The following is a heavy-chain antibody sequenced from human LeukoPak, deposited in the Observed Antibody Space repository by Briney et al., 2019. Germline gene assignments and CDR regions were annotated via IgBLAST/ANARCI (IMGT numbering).Heavy chain of an antibody. CDR3: ARPHRPHDYGDYSPLDY. V-gene: IGHV4-30-2*01. D-gene: IGHD4-17*01. CDR2: IYHSGST. Sequence: SETLSLTCTVSGGSISSGGYSWSWIRQPPGKGLEWIGYIYHSGSTYYNPSLKSRVTISVDRSKNQFSLKLSSVTAADTAVYYCARPHRPHDYGDYSPLDYWGQGTLVTVSS. J-gene: IGHJ4*02. CDR1: GGSISSGGYS.